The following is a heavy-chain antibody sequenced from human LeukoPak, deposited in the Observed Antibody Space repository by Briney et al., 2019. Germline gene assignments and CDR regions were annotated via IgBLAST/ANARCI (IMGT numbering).Heavy chain of an antibody. D-gene: IGHD3-10*02. CDR2: ISGSGGRT. Sequence: PGGSLRLSCAASGFTFDDYGMSWVRQAPGKGLEWVSVISGSGGRTYYADSVKGRFTISRDNSRNTVYLQMNGLRAEDTAVYYCARTNYYVADWGQGTLVTVSS. CDR3: ARTNYYVAD. CDR1: GFTFDDYG. V-gene: IGHV3-23*01. J-gene: IGHJ4*02.